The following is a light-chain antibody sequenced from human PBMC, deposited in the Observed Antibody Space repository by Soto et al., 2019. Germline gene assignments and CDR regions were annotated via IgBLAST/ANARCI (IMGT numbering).Light chain of an antibody. Sequence: DIQMTQSPSSLSASVGDRVTITCRSSQTIDICLNWYQQKPGKAPKLLIYAASRLQSGVPSRFSGSGSGTDFTLTVSSLQTEDFAIYYCQQSYSNPRTFGKGTKVEMK. V-gene: IGKV1-39*01. CDR1: QTIDIC. CDR3: QQSYSNPRT. CDR2: AAS. J-gene: IGKJ1*01.